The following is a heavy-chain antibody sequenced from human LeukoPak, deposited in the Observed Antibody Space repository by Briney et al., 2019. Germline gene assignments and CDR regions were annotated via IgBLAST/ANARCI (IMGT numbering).Heavy chain of an antibody. D-gene: IGHD1-26*01. Sequence: GGSLRLSCAASGFTLDDYGMSWVRQAPGKGLEWVSGINWNGGSTGYVDSVKGRFTISRDNSRNTASLEMNSLRREDTAIYFCAKGLKMGGAFDYWGQGTLVTVSS. CDR2: INWNGGST. V-gene: IGHV3-20*04. J-gene: IGHJ4*02. CDR3: AKGLKMGGAFDY. CDR1: GFTLDDYG.